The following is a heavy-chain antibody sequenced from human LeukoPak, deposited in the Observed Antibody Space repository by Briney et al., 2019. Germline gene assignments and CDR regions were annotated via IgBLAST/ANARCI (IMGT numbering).Heavy chain of an antibody. J-gene: IGHJ4*02. D-gene: IGHD3-10*01. CDR1: GFTFSSYS. Sequence: GGSLRLSCAASGFTFSSYSMNWVRQAPGKGLEWVSSISSSSSYIYYADSVKGRFTISRDNAKNSLYLQMNSLRAEDTAVYYCARDFRAMVRGVGTSKSPVDYWGQGTLVTVSS. CDR2: ISSSSSYI. CDR3: ARDFRAMVRGVGTSKSPVDY. V-gene: IGHV3-21*01.